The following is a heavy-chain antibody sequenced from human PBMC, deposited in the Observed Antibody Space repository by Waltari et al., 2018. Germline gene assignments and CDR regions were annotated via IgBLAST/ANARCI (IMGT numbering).Heavy chain of an antibody. CDR1: GGSFSGYY. V-gene: IGHV4-34*01. J-gene: IGHJ5*02. CDR3: AIRSTGWFDP. CDR2: INHSGTT. Sequence: QVQVQQWGAGLLKPSETLSLTCAVYGGSFSGYYWSWIRQSPGKGLEWIGEINHSGTTKYTPSLKSRVTISVDTSKNQFSLRLSSVTAADTAVYHCAIRSTGWFDPWGLGTLVTVSS.